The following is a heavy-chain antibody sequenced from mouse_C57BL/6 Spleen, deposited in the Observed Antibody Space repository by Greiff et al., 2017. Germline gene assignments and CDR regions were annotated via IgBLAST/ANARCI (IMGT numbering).Heavy chain of an antibody. Sequence: VKLQQPGAELVMPGASVKLSCKASGYTFTSYWMHWVKQRPGQGLEWIGEIDPSDSYTNYNQKFKGKSTLTVDKSSSTAYMQLSSLTSEDSAVYYCARHNYGSSHWYFDVWGTGTTVTVSS. D-gene: IGHD1-1*01. CDR2: IDPSDSYT. J-gene: IGHJ1*03. CDR3: ARHNYGSSHWYFDV. CDR1: GYTFTSYW. V-gene: IGHV1-69*01.